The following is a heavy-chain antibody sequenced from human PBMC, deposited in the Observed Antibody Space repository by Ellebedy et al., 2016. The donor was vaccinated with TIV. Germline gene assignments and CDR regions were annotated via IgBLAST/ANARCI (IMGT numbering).Heavy chain of an antibody. Sequence: GESLKISXAASGFTFSDYYMSWIRQAPGKGLEWVSYISSSGRTIYYADSVKGRFTISRDNARNSLYLQMNSLRAEDTAVYYCARLYSLTGYPIDYWGQGALVTVSS. CDR2: ISSSGRTI. V-gene: IGHV3-11*01. CDR1: GFTFSDYY. D-gene: IGHD3-9*01. CDR3: ARLYSLTGYPIDY. J-gene: IGHJ4*02.